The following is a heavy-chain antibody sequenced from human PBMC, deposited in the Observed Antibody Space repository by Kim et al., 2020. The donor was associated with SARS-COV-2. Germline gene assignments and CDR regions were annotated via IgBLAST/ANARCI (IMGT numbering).Heavy chain of an antibody. Sequence: YAQKVQGRVTMTTDKSTNTAYMELRSLTYDDTATYYCAQTSNWYGPGYFQHWGQGTLVTVSA. J-gene: IGHJ1*01. D-gene: IGHD4-4*01. V-gene: IGHV1-18*01. CDR3: AQTSNWYGPGYFQH.